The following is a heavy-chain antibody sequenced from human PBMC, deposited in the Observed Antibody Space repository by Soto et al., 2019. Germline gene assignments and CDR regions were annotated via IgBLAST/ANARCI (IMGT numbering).Heavy chain of an antibody. V-gene: IGHV3-30-3*01. CDR1: GFTFSSYA. J-gene: IGHJ4*02. CDR2: ISYDGSNK. CDR3: ARDPWNYGGLEATSEYYFDY. D-gene: IGHD1-7*01. Sequence: PGGSLRLSCAASGFTFSSYAMHWVRQAPGKGLEWVAVISYDGSNKYYADSVKGRFTISRDNSKNTLYLQMNSLRAEDTAVYYCARDPWNYGGLEATSEYYFDYWGQGTLVTVSS.